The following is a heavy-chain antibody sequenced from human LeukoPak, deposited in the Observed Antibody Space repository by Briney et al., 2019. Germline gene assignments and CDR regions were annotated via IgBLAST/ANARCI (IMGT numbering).Heavy chain of an antibody. CDR3: TRGDSGNFY. CDR2: ISYDGSNK. J-gene: IGHJ4*02. Sequence: GRSLRLSCAASGFTFSSYAMHWVRQAPGKGLEWAAVISYDGSNKYYADSVKGRFTISRDNAKNSLYLEMNSLKPEDTAFYYCTRGDSGNFYWGQGTLVTVSS. CDR1: GFTFSSYA. D-gene: IGHD1-26*01. V-gene: IGHV3-30*04.